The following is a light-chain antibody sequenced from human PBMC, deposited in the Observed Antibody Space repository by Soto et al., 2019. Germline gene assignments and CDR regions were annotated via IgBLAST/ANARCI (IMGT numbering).Light chain of an antibody. J-gene: IGKJ4*01. Sequence: DIVMTQSPLSLPVTPGEPASISCRSSQSLLHSNGYNYLDWYLQKPGQSPQLLIYLGSNRASGVSDRFSGSGSGTDFTLKISRVEAEDVGVYYCMQDLQTLLTFGGGTKVEIK. CDR2: LGS. CDR3: MQDLQTLLT. CDR1: QSLLHSNGYNY. V-gene: IGKV2-28*01.